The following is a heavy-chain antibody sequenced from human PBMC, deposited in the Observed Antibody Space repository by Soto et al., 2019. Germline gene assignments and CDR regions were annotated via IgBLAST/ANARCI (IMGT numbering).Heavy chain of an antibody. D-gene: IGHD3-10*01. CDR3: ARRWGEGRVDY. Sequence: QVQLQESGPGLVKPSGTLSLTCAVSGGSISSSNWWSWVRQPPGKGLQWIGAIYHSGSTNYIPSLKSRVPISVDKSRNPFSLKLSSVTAADTAVYYCARRWGEGRVDYWGQGALVSVSS. J-gene: IGHJ4*02. CDR1: GGSISSSNW. CDR2: IYHSGST. V-gene: IGHV4-4*02.